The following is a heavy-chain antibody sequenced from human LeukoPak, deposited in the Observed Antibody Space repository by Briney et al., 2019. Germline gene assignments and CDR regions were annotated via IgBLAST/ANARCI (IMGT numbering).Heavy chain of an antibody. V-gene: IGHV3-33*06. CDR2: VWNDGSDE. Sequence: GGSLRLSCAASGFMFSKYCMHWVRQTPGKGLEWVAAVWNDGSDENYADSVKGRFTISSDNSKNTLYLQMNSLRAEGTAVYYCAYEIGRSQGAFDIWGQGTMIIVSS. CDR3: AYEIGRSQGAFDI. CDR1: GFMFSKYC. D-gene: IGHD1-26*01. J-gene: IGHJ3*02.